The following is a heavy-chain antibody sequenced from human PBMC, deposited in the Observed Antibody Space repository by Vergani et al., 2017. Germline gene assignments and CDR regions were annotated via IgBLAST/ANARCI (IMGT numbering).Heavy chain of an antibody. CDR1: GGSFTSYH. V-gene: IGHV4-34*01. D-gene: IGHD4-11*01. CDR2: IDHTGRP. CDR3: ARVNTETNGHLYYYYYMDV. J-gene: IGHJ6*03. Sequence: QVQLQQWGGGLLKPSETLSLTCVVNGGSFTSYHWTWIRQSPGEGLEWVGDIDHTGRPDNNPSLKSRLTMSVEKSRNQFSLTLNSVTATDTAIYFCARVNTETNGHLYYYYYMDVWGQGTAVTVS.